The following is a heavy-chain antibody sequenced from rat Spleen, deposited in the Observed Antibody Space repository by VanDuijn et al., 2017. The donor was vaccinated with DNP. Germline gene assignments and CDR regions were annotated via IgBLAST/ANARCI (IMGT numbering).Heavy chain of an antibody. CDR2: IWDDGST. Sequence: VRLKESGPGLVQPSQTLSLTCTVSGFSLTSYHVSWVRQPPGKGLEWMGVIWDDGSTAYNSLLKSRLCISRDISKSQVFLKMNSLQTEDTATYYCAREDDVYYGLWDYWGQGVMVTVSS. V-gene: IGHV2-43*01. CDR1: GFSLTSYH. J-gene: IGHJ2*01. D-gene: IGHD1-6*01. CDR3: AREDDVYYGLWDY.